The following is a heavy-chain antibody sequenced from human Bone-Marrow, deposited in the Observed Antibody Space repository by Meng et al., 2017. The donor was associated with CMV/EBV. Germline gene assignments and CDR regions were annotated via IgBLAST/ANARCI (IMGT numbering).Heavy chain of an antibody. Sequence: GASLIISCAAAGFTFSSYRMHWVRQAPGKGLVWVSRINSDGSSTSYADSVKGRFTISRDNARTTLYLQMSSLRAEETAVYYCARDPDVYYGMDVWGQGTTVTVSS. CDR3: ARDPDVYYGMDV. CDR1: GFTFSSYR. CDR2: INSDGSST. J-gene: IGHJ6*01. V-gene: IGHV3-74*01.